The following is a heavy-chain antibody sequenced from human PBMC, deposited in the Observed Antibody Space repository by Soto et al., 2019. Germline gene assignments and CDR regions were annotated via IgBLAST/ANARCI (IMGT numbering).Heavy chain of an antibody. Sequence: PSETLSLTCTVSGGSISNHYWSWIRQPPGKGLEWIGYIYYNGNTNYNPPLKSRVTMSVDTSKNQISLKLSSVTAADTAVYYCTSDNCYSEYWSQGTLVTVSS. D-gene: IGHD2-21*02. CDR3: TSDNCYSEY. J-gene: IGHJ4*02. V-gene: IGHV4-59*11. CDR2: IYYNGNT. CDR1: GGSISNHY.